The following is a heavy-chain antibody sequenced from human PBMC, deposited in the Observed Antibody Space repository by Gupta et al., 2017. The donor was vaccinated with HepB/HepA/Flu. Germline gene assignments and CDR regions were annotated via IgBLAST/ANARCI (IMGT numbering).Heavy chain of an antibody. CDR3: ASSLGGDFPFRTLFDP. D-gene: IGHD2-21*01. Sequence: QVQLVQSGAEVKKPGASVKVSCKASGYTFTSYDINWVRQATGQGLEWMGWMNPNSGNTGYAQKFQGRVTMTRNTSISTAYMELSSLRSEDTAVYYCASSLGGDFPFRTLFDPWGQGTLVTVSS. V-gene: IGHV1-8*01. CDR1: GYTFTSYD. CDR2: MNPNSGNT. J-gene: IGHJ5*02.